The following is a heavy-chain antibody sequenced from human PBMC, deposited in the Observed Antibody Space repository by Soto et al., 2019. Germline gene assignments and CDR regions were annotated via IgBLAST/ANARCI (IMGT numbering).Heavy chain of an antibody. J-gene: IGHJ6*02. CDR1: GGTFSSYA. V-gene: IGHV1-69*12. CDR3: ARGVVVVSSYYAMDV. CDR2: ITPISGTP. Sequence: QVQLVQSGAEVKKPGSSVKVSCKASGGTFSSYAISWVRQAPGQGLDWMGGITPISGTPNYAQKFQGRVTISADESTSTAYMELSSLRSEDTAVYYCARGVVVVSSYYAMDVWGQGTTVTVSS. D-gene: IGHD3-22*01.